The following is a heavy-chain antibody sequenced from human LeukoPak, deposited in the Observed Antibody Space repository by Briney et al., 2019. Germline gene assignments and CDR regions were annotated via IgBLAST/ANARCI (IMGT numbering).Heavy chain of an antibody. CDR2: IYYSGST. Sequence: SETLSLTCTVSGGSISSYYWSWIRQPPGKGLEWIGYIYYSGSTNYNPSLKSRVTISVDTSKNQFSLKLSSVTAADTAVYYCAKDVVAAISYWGQGTLVTVSS. V-gene: IGHV4-59*01. J-gene: IGHJ4*02. CDR3: AKDVVAAISY. CDR1: GGSISSYY. D-gene: IGHD2-15*01.